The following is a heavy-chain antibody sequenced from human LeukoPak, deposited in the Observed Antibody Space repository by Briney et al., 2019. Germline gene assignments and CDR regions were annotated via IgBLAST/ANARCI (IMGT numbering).Heavy chain of an antibody. CDR1: GFTLRRYS. V-gene: IGHV3-21*01. CDR2: ISSSSSYI. Sequence: WGAPRLSRSAPGFTLRRYSMKWVRPGPGEGLEWVSSISSSSSYIYYADSVKGRFTISRDNAKNSLYLQMNSLRAEDTAVYYCARVVSRDYWGQGTLVTVSS. D-gene: IGHD3-22*01. J-gene: IGHJ4*02. CDR3: ARVVSRDY.